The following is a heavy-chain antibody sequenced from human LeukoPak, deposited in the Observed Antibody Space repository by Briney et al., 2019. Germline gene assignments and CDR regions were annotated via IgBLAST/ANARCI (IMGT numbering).Heavy chain of an antibody. CDR3: ARTIVGATKRIREVGFDY. J-gene: IGHJ4*02. CDR1: GDSITSYY. V-gene: IGHV4-59*01. CDR2: IYDSGSS. D-gene: IGHD1-26*01. Sequence: SETLSLTCTVSGDSITSYYWSWIRQPPGKGLEWIGYIYDSGSSNYNPSLKSRVTISVDTSKNQFSLKVSSVTAADTAVHYCARTIVGATKRIREVGFDYWGQGTLVTVSS.